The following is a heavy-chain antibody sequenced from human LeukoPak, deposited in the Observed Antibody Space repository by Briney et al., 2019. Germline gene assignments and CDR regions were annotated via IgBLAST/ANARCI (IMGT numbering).Heavy chain of an antibody. CDR3: ARRTRIHDSSGYYPGSFAY. D-gene: IGHD3-22*01. V-gene: IGHV4-34*01. CDR2: INHSGST. CDR1: GGSFSGYY. Sequence: PSETLSLTCAVYGGSFSGYYWSWIRQPPGKGLEWIGEINHSGSTNYNPSLKSRVTISVDTSKNQFSLKLSSVTAADTAVYYCARRTRIHDSSGYYPGSFAYWGQGTLVTVSS. J-gene: IGHJ4*02.